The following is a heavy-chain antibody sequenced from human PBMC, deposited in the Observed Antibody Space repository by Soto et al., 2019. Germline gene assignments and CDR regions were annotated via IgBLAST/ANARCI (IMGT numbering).Heavy chain of an antibody. V-gene: IGHV3-30*18. CDR1: GFTFTNYG. CDR2: ISYDGSTK. J-gene: IGHJ4*02. D-gene: IGHD2-21*02. CDR3: AKESRGGNSRGHFDY. Sequence: QVQLVDSGGGVVQPGRSLRISCAASGFTFTNYGMHWVRQAPGKGLEWVAFISYDGSTKYYSDSVKGRFTISRDNSENTLYLDMSSRRAEDTAVYYCAKESRGGNSRGHFDYWGQGTLVTVSS.